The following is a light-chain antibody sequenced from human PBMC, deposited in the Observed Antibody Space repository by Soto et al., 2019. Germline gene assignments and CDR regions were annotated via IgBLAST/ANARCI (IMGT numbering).Light chain of an antibody. V-gene: IGKV1-5*01. Sequence: DIQMTQSPSTLSASVGDRVTITCRASQSISSWLAWYQQKPGKAPKLLIYDASSLESGVPSRFSGSGSGTELTLTISSLQPDDLATYYYQQYNSYSWTFGQGTKV. J-gene: IGKJ1*01. CDR3: QQYNSYSWT. CDR2: DAS. CDR1: QSISSW.